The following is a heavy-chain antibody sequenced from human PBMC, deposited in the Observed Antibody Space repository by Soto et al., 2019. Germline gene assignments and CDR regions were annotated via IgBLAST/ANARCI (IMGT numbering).Heavy chain of an antibody. CDR1: GYTFTGYY. CDR2: INPNSGGT. CDR3: ARDLFSSSWYVFYYYYYGMDV. D-gene: IGHD6-13*01. J-gene: IGHJ6*02. V-gene: IGHV1-2*02. Sequence: VASVKVSCKASGYTFTGYYMHWVRQAPGQGLEWMGWINPNSGGTNYAQKFQGRVTMTRDTSISTAYMELSRLRSDDTAVYYCARDLFSSSWYVFYYYYYGMDVWGQGTTVTVSS.